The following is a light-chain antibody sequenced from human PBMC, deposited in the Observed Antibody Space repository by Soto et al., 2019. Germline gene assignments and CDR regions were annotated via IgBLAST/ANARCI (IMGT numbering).Light chain of an antibody. CDR3: QQYNSFPYT. J-gene: IGKJ2*01. V-gene: IGKV1-5*03. CDR2: KAS. Sequence: DIQMTQSPSTLSASVGDRVTITCQASQSLSSWLAWYQQKPGKAPNLLIYKASSLESGVPSRFSDSGSGTEFTLTISSLQPDDFATYYCQQYNSFPYTFGQGTKLEIK. CDR1: QSLSSW.